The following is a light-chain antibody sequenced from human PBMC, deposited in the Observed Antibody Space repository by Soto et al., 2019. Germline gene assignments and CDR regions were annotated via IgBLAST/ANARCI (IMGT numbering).Light chain of an antibody. V-gene: IGKV1-5*01. J-gene: IGKJ1*01. CDR3: QQYNSYPWT. Sequence: STLSAFVGDRVTITCRASQSISSSLAWYQQKAGKAPKLLIYAASSLQSGVPSRFSGSGSGTEFTLTISSLQPDDFAAYYCQQYNSYPWTFGQGTKVDIK. CDR1: QSISSS. CDR2: AAS.